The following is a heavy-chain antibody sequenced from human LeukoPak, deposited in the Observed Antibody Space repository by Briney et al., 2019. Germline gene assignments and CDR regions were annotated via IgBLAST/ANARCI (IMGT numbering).Heavy chain of an antibody. Sequence: ASVKVSCKASGYTFTSYDINWVRQATGQGLEWMGWMNPNSGNTGYAQKFQGRVTITRNTSISTAYMELSSLRSGDTAVYYCARGGGYSSSDYYYMDVWGKGTTVTVSS. CDR1: GYTFTSYD. D-gene: IGHD5-18*01. V-gene: IGHV1-8*03. J-gene: IGHJ6*03. CDR2: MNPNSGNT. CDR3: ARGGGYSSSDYYYMDV.